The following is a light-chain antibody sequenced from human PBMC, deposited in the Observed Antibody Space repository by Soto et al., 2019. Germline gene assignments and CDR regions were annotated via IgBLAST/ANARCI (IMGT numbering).Light chain of an antibody. Sequence: SLAVSLGERATINCKSSQSVLYSSNHQNYLAWYQQKPGQPPKLLIYWASTRESGVPDRFSGSGSGTDFTLIISSLQAEDVAVYFCQQYYNPPWTFGQGTKVDIK. CDR1: QSVLYSSNHQNY. J-gene: IGKJ1*01. CDR3: QQYYNPPWT. V-gene: IGKV4-1*01. CDR2: WAS.